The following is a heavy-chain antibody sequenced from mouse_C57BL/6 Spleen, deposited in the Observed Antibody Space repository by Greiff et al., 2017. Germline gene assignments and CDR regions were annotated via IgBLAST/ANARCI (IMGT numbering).Heavy chain of an antibody. D-gene: IGHD2-2*01. Sequence: EVNVVESEGGLVQPGSSMKLSCTASGFTFSDYYMAWVRQVPEKGLEWVANINYDGSSTYYLDSLKSRFIISRDNAKNILYLQMSSLKSEDTAAYYCARDAYGYDGYYFDDWGQGTTLTVSS. J-gene: IGHJ2*01. V-gene: IGHV5-16*01. CDR1: GFTFSDYY. CDR2: INYDGSST. CDR3: ARDAYGYDGYYFDD.